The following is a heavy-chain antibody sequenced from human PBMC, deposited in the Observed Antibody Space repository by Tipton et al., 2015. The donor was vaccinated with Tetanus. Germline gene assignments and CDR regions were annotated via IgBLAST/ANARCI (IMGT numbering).Heavy chain of an antibody. Sequence: GSLRLSCAASGFTLSRYTLNWVRQAPGKGLEWVSSISSRNTYIYYADSVKGRFTISRDNAKSSLFLQMNSLRAEDAAVYYCTSGNTFDYWGQGTLVTVSS. CDR2: ISSRNTYI. CDR3: TSGNTFDY. J-gene: IGHJ4*02. D-gene: IGHD4-23*01. V-gene: IGHV3-21*01. CDR1: GFTLSRYT.